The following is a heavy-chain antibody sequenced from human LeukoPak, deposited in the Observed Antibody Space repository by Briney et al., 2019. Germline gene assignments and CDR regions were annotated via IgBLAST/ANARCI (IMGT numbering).Heavy chain of an antibody. D-gene: IGHD2-15*01. CDR1: SGSINTSNYY. J-gene: IGHJ4*02. Sequence: SETLSLTCTVSSGSINTSNYYWGWIRQPPGKGLEWIGNIFYRGGTYYSPSLKSRVTISVDTSKNQFSLKLSSVTAADTAVYYCARVPIWSCSGGSCYTNWGQGTLVTVSS. CDR3: ARVPIWSCSGGSCYTN. CDR2: IFYRGGT. V-gene: IGHV4-39*07.